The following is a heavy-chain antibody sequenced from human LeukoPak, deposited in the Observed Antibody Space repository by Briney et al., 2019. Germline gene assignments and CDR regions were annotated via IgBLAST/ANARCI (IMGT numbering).Heavy chain of an antibody. CDR1: GFTLSSYN. V-gene: IGHV3-21*01. Sequence: GGSLRLSCAASGFTLSSYNMNWVRQAPGKGLEWVSSISNDSSYIYNADSVKGRFTISRDNAKNSLYLQMNSLRAEDTAVYYCANNYYDSSGYADSADYWGQGTLVTVSS. J-gene: IGHJ4*02. D-gene: IGHD3-22*01. CDR3: ANNYYDSSGYADSADY. CDR2: ISNDSSYI.